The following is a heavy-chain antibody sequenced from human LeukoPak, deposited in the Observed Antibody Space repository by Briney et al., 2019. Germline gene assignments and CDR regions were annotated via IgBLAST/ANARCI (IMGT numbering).Heavy chain of an antibody. Sequence: SEALSLTCAVYGGSFSGYYWSWIRQPPGKGLEWIGEINHSGSTYYNPSLKSRVTISVDTSKNQFSLKLNSVTAADTAVYYCARHYGPWGQGTLVTVSS. J-gene: IGHJ5*02. V-gene: IGHV4-34*01. CDR3: ARHYGP. CDR1: GGSFSGYY. CDR2: INHSGST. D-gene: IGHD3-16*01.